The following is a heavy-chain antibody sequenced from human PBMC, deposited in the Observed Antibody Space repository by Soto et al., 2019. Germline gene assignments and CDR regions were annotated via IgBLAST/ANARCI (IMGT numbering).Heavy chain of an antibody. D-gene: IGHD6-19*01. J-gene: IGHJ4*02. CDR3: GRHASRGWSILDF. V-gene: IGHV4-59*08. CDR1: GGSLSSYY. Sequence: PSETLSLTCTGSGGSLSSYYWSWIRQPPGKGLEWIGHIYYSGSTNYNPSLKSRVTISVDTSKNQVSLNLNSVTAADTAVYYCGRHASRGWSILDFWGQGTLVTVSS. CDR2: IYYSGST.